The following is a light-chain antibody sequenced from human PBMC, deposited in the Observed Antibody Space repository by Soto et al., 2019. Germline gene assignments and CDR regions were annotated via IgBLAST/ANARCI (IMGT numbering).Light chain of an antibody. CDR1: SSNIGAGYD. Sequence: QSVLTQPPSVSGAPGQRVTISCTGSSSNIGAGYDVHWYQQLPGTAPKLLIFGNINRPSGVPDRFSASKSGASASLAISGLQAEDEADYYCQTYDSSLSGTVVFGGGTQLTVL. CDR2: GNI. J-gene: IGLJ2*01. V-gene: IGLV1-40*01. CDR3: QTYDSSLSGTVV.